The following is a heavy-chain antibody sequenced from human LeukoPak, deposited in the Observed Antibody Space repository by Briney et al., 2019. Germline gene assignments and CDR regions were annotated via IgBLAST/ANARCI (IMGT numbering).Heavy chain of an antibody. CDR1: GFTFSSFA. CDR2: ITSTT. J-gene: IGHJ3*01. Sequence: GGSLRLSCAVSGFTFSSFAMGWVRQAPGKGLEWVSTITSTTYYADSVKGRLTISRDNSKNTLYLQMNSLRAEDTAVYYCAKARIASAGTGAFDVWGQGTMVTVSS. CDR3: AKARIASAGTGAFDV. D-gene: IGHD6-13*01. V-gene: IGHV3-23*01.